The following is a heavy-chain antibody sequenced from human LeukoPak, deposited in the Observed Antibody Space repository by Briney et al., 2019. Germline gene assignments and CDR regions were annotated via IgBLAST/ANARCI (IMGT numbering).Heavy chain of an antibody. CDR3: AKLGFFCSGGSCYPNFHVPYFDY. J-gene: IGHJ4*02. CDR2: ISGSGGST. CDR1: GFTFSSYA. V-gene: IGHV3-23*01. Sequence: PGGSLRLSCAASGFTFSSYAMSWVRQAPGKGLEWASAISGSGGSTYYADSVKGRFTISRDNSKNTLYLQMNSLRAEDTAVYYCAKLGFFCSGGSCYPNFHVPYFDYWGQGTLVTVSS. D-gene: IGHD2-15*01.